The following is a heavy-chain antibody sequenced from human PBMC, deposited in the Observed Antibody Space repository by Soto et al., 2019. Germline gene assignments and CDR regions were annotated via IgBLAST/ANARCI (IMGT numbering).Heavy chain of an antibody. Sequence: PSETLSLTCAVYGGSFSGYYWSWIRQPPGKGLEWIGEINHSGSTNYNPSLKSRVTISVDTSKNQFSRKLSSVTAADTAVYYCARGEYYYYYGMDVWGQGTTVTVSS. J-gene: IGHJ6*02. CDR3: ARGEYYYYYGMDV. V-gene: IGHV4-34*01. CDR1: GGSFSGYY. CDR2: INHSGST.